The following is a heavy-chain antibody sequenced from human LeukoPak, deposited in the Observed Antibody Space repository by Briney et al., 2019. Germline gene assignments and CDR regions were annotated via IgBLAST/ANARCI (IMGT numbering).Heavy chain of an antibody. Sequence: SETLSLTCTVSGGSISSYYWSWIRQPPGKGLEWIGYIYYSGSTNYNPSLKSRVTISVDTSKNQSSLKLSSVTAADTAVYYCARGVVPASWPLFDYWGQGTLVTVSS. J-gene: IGHJ4*02. CDR2: IYYSGST. D-gene: IGHD2-2*01. CDR1: GGSISSYY. CDR3: ARGVVPASWPLFDY. V-gene: IGHV4-59*01.